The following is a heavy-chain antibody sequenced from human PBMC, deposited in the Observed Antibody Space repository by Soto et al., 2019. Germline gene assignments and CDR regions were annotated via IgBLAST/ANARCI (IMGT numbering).Heavy chain of an antibody. CDR3: AQDRGWGVVSPSHDY. CDR2: IRGSGGET. Sequence: EVQLLESGGGLVQPGGSLRVSCAASGFTFRNFVMSWVRQAPGKELEWVSAIRGSGGETFYADSVKGRFTISRDNSKNTLYLQMNSLRDEDTALYFCAQDRGWGVVSPSHDYWGQGTLVTVSS. CDR1: GFTFRNFV. D-gene: IGHD2-21*01. J-gene: IGHJ4*02. V-gene: IGHV3-23*01.